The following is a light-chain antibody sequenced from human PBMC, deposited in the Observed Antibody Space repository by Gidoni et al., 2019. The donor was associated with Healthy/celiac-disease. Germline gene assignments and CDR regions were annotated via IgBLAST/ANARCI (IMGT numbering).Light chain of an antibody. J-gene: IGKJ2*01. CDR3: QQSYSPMYT. CDR2: AAS. CDR1: QSISSS. V-gene: IGKV1-39*01. Sequence: DIQMTQSPSSLSASVGDRVTLTCRASQSISSSLNWYQQKPGKAPKLLIYAASSLQSGVPSRFSGSGSGTDFTLTISSLQPEDFATYYCQQSYSPMYTFGQGTKLEIK.